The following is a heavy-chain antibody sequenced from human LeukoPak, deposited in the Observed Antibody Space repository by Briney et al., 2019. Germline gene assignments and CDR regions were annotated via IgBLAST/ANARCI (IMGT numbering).Heavy chain of an antibody. CDR2: INHSGGST. CDR3: ARGGGSGYYYVIGEYFQH. Sequence: ASVKVSCKASGYTFTSYYMHWVRQAPGQGLEWMGIINHSGGSTSYAQKFQGRVTMTRDTSTSTVYMELSSLRSEDTAVYYCARGGGSGYYYVIGEYFQHWGQGTLVTVSS. V-gene: IGHV1-46*01. J-gene: IGHJ1*01. D-gene: IGHD3-22*01. CDR1: GYTFTSYY.